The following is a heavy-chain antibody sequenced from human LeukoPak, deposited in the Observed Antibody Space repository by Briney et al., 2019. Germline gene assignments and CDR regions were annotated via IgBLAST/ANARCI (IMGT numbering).Heavy chain of an antibody. V-gene: IGHV3-23*01. Sequence: GGSLRLSCAASGFTFSSYAMNWVRQAPGKGLEWVSAFSSSGSDTFYADSVKGRFTISRDNSKNTLYLQMNSLRAEDTAIYYCAKGRTNDYWGQGTLVTVSS. D-gene: IGHD1/OR15-1a*01. CDR3: AKGRTNDY. J-gene: IGHJ4*02. CDR1: GFTFSSYA. CDR2: FSSSGSDT.